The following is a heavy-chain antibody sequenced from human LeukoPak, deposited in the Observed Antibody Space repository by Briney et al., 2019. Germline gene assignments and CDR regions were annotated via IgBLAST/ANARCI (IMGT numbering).Heavy chain of an antibody. CDR2: IYYSGST. J-gene: IGHJ5*02. D-gene: IGHD6-13*01. CDR1: GGSISSANYY. V-gene: IGHV4-39*07. Sequence: SETLSLTCTVSGGSISSANYYWGWIRQPPGKGLEWIATIYYSGSTYYNPSLKSRVAISVDTSENQFSLKLTSVTAADTAVYYCARGGGGAAAGFDPWGQGTLVTVSS. CDR3: ARGGGGAAAGFDP.